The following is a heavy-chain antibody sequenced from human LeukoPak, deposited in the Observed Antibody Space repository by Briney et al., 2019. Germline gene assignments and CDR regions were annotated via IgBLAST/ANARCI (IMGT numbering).Heavy chain of an antibody. D-gene: IGHD3-10*01. CDR2: ISAYNGNT. CDR1: GYTFTSYG. CDR3: ARDWPDYYGSGSYYMFDP. V-gene: IGHV1-18*04. J-gene: IGHJ5*02. Sequence: ASVKVSCKASGYTFTSYGISWVQQAPGQGLEWMGWISAYNGNTNYAQKLQGRVTMTTDTSTSTAYMELRSLRSDDTAVYYCARDWPDYYGSGSYYMFDPWGQGTLVTVSS.